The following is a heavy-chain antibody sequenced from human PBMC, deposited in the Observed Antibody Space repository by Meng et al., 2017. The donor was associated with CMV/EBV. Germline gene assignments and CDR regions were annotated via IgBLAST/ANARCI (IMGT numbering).Heavy chain of an antibody. CDR3: ARRPGIRSGSYYNWFDP. CDR1: GGTFSSYT. CDR2: IIPILGIA. Sequence: SVKVSCKASGGTFSSYTISWVRQAPGQGLEWMGRIIPILGIANYAQKFQGRVTITADKSTSTAYMELSGLRSEDTAVYYCARRPGIRSGSYYNWFDPWGQGTLVTVSS. V-gene: IGHV1-69*02. J-gene: IGHJ5*02. D-gene: IGHD1-26*01.